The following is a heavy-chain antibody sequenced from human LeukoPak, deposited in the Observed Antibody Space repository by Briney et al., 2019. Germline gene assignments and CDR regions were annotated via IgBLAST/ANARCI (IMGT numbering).Heavy chain of an antibody. CDR3: AKLATSDTGETY. CDR2: INPSGDST. Sequence: GASVKVSCKASGYTFTINHIHWVRQAPGQGLEWMGVINPSGDSTTYAQNFQGRVTMNRDTSTSTVYMELRSLRSEDTAIYYCAKLATSDTGETYWGQGTLVTVSS. D-gene: IGHD3-16*01. CDR1: GYTFTINH. V-gene: IGHV1-46*01. J-gene: IGHJ4*02.